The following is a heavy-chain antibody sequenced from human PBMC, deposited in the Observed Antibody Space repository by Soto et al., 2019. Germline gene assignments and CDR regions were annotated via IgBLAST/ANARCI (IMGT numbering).Heavy chain of an antibody. Sequence: QVQLQQWGAGLLKPSETLSLTCAVYGGSFSGYYWSWIRQPPGKGLEWIGEINHSGSTNYNPSLKSRVTISVDTSKNQFSLKLSSVTAADTAVYYCARRQVRGWFWNWFDPWGQGTLVTVSS. CDR3: ARRQVRGWFWNWFDP. CDR1: GGSFSGYY. CDR2: INHSGST. V-gene: IGHV4-34*01. D-gene: IGHD2-15*01. J-gene: IGHJ5*02.